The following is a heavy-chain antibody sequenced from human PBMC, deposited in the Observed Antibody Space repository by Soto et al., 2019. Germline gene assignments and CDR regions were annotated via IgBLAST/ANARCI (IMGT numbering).Heavy chain of an antibody. CDR2: ISYDGTIK. D-gene: IGHD1-1*01. V-gene: IGHV3-30*03. CDR3: APLSLDSATWNYVDY. CDR1: GFTFTSFG. Sequence: QVQLVESGGGVVRPGRSLRLSCAASGFTFTSFGMHWVRQAPGKGLEWVAFISYDGTIKYYADSVKGRFTISRDNPKNTMYLQVTSLRPEDTATYFCAPLSLDSATWNYVDYWGTGTLVTVSS. J-gene: IGHJ4*02.